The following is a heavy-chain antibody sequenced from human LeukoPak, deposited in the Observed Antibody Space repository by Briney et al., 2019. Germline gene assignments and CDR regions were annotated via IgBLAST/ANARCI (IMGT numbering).Heavy chain of an antibody. CDR2: INWNGGSA. CDR3: ARDLRGYYDFWSGYPLVTMDV. CDR1: GFTFSDYG. V-gene: IGHV3-20*04. Sequence: GGSLRLSCAASGFTFSDYGMSWVRQVPGKGLEWVSGINWNGGSAGYADSVKGRFTISRDNAKNSLYLQMNSLRAEDTSLYYCARDLRGYYDFWSGYPLVTMDVWGKGTTVTVSS. J-gene: IGHJ6*04. D-gene: IGHD3-3*01.